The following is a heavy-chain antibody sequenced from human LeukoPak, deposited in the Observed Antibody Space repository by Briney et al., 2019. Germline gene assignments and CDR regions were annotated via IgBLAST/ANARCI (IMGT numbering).Heavy chain of an antibody. D-gene: IGHD6-19*01. CDR3: ARDKVAVAGTALDY. CDR2: ISYDGSNK. Sequence: GGSLRLSCAASGFTFSSYGMHWVRQPPGKGLEWVAVISYDGSNKYYADSVKGRFTISRDNSKNTLYLQMNSLRAEDTAVYYCARDKVAVAGTALDYWGQGTLVTVSS. CDR1: GFTFSSYG. V-gene: IGHV3-30*19. J-gene: IGHJ4*02.